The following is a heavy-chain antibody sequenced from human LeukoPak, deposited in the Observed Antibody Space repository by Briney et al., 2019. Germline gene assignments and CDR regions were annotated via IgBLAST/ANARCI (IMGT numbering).Heavy chain of an antibody. J-gene: IGHJ4*02. V-gene: IGHV1-46*01. CDR3: ARDQEGFDY. CDR1: GYTFTSNY. CDR2: IYPRDGST. Sequence: ASVKVSCKASGYTFTSNYMHWVRQAPGQGLEWMGMIYPRDGSTSYAQKFQGRVTVTRDTSTSTVHMELSGLRSEDTAVYYCARDQEGFDYWGQGTLVTVSS.